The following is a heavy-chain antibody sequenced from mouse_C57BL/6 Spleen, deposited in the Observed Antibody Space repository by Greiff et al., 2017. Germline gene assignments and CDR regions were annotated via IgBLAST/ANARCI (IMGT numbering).Heavy chain of an antibody. J-gene: IGHJ3*01. V-gene: IGHV3-6*01. CDR2: ISYDGSN. Sequence: ESGPGLVKPSQSLSLTCSVTGYSITSGYYWNWIRQFPGNKLEWMGYISYDGSNNYNPSLKNRISITRDTSKNQFFLKLNSVTTEDTATYYCARGRDFQFAYWGQGTLVTVSA. CDR3: ARGRDFQFAY. CDR1: GYSITSGYY.